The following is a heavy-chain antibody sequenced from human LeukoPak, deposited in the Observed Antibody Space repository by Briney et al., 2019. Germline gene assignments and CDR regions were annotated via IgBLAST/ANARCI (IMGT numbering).Heavy chain of an antibody. CDR3: AGDGHHSLYLLPSSRGFDNYYMGV. J-gene: IGHJ6*03. CDR1: GFTFSNYW. CDR2: INKEGTEK. V-gene: IGHV3-7*01. D-gene: IGHD2-15*01. Sequence: GGALRLSCAASGFTFSNYWMTWVRQAPGKGLEWVANINKEGTEKYYVDSVKGRFTISRDNAEKSVYLQLNSLRAEDTAVYYCAGDGHHSLYLLPSSRGFDNYYMGVWGKGTTVTVSS.